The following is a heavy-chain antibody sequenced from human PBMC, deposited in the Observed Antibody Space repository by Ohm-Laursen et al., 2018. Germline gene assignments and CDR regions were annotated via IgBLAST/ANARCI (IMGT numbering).Heavy chain of an antibody. Sequence: TLSLTCAVYGGSFSGYYWSWIRQPPGKGLEWIGEINHSGSTNYNPSLKSRVTISVDTSKNQFSLKLSSVTAADTAVYYCARGSQRITIFGVVISRYYYYGMDVWGQGTTVTVSS. J-gene: IGHJ6*02. CDR2: INHSGST. V-gene: IGHV4-34*01. D-gene: IGHD3-3*01. CDR3: ARGSQRITIFGVVISRYYYYGMDV. CDR1: GGSFSGYY.